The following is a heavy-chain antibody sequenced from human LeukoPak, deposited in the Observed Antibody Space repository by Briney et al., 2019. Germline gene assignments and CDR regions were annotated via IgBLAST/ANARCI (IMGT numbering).Heavy chain of an antibody. D-gene: IGHD2-2*01. CDR1: GFTFSSYS. Sequence: GGSLRLSCAASGFTFSSYSMNWVRQAPGKGLEWVSSISSSSSCIYYADSVKGRFTISRDNAKNSLYLQMNSLRAEDTAVYYCAREGYCSSTSCREYFQHWGQGTLVTVSS. CDR3: AREGYCSSTSCREYFQH. V-gene: IGHV3-21*01. CDR2: ISSSSSCI. J-gene: IGHJ1*01.